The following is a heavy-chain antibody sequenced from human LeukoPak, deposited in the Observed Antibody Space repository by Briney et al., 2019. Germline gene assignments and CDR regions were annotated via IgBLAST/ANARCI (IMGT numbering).Heavy chain of an antibody. CDR1: GFTFSSYS. J-gene: IGHJ6*04. CDR3: ARVPNIVGGSGMDV. D-gene: IGHD2-15*01. CDR2: ISSSSTSI. Sequence: GGSLRLSCAASGFTFSSYSMNWVRQAPGKGLRWVSSISSSSTSIYYADSVKGRFTISRDNAKNSLYLQMNSLRAEDTAVYYCARVPNIVGGSGMDVWGKGTTVTVSS. V-gene: IGHV3-21*01.